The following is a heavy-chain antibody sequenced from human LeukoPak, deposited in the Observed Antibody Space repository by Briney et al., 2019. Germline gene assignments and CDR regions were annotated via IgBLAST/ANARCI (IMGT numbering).Heavy chain of an antibody. CDR3: AKDRSGYYNHDY. CDR2: IKSKSDGESS. CDR1: GFTFTNAW. Sequence: GGSLRLSCVDSGFTFTNAWMSWVRQAPGKGLEWVGRIKSKSDGESSEYAAPVKGRFTFSRDDSKNTLYLQMNSLKTEDTAVYYCAKDRSGYYNHDYWGQGTLVTVSS. V-gene: IGHV3-15*01. D-gene: IGHD3-22*01. J-gene: IGHJ4*02.